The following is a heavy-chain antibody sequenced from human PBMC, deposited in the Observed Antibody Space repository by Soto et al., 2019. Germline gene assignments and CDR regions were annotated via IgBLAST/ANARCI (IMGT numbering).Heavy chain of an antibody. CDR1: GYTFTSHD. Sequence: QVQLVQSGAEVKKPGASVKVSCKASGYTFTSHDISWVRQAPGQGLEWMGWISPYNGNTNYAQRLQGRVTMTADTSTSTAYMELRSLRSDDTAVYYCVRDTMFYFDSSGQHYWGQGTLVTVSS. V-gene: IGHV1-18*01. J-gene: IGHJ4*02. CDR3: VRDTMFYFDSSGQHY. D-gene: IGHD3-22*01. CDR2: ISPYNGNT.